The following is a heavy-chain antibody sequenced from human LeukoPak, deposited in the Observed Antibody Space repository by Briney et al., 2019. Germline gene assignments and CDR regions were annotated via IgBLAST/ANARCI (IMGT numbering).Heavy chain of an antibody. CDR3: AKQVNDDYFDY. CDR1: GGSISSGGYY. V-gene: IGHV4-61*08. CDR2: IYYSGTT. D-gene: IGHD5/OR15-5a*01. J-gene: IGHJ4*02. Sequence: PSQTLSLTGTVSGGSISSGGYYWSWIRQAPGKGLEWIGYIYYSGTTNYNPSLKSRVTISVDTSKNQFSLKLSSVTAADTAVYYCAKQVNDDYFDYWGQGTLVTVSS.